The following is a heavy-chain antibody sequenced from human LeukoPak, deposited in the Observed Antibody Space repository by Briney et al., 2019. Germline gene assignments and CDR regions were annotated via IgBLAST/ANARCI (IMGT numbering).Heavy chain of an antibody. D-gene: IGHD2-2*02. J-gene: IGHJ5*02. V-gene: IGHV3-23*01. CDR3: ARDRPGRYCSTTSCFTASPFAP. CDR1: GFTFSSYA. CDR2: INGSGDNT. Sequence: GGSLRLSCVASGFTFSSYAMSWVRQAPGKGLEWVSDINGSGDNTYYADSVKGRFTISRDNSKNTLSLQMNSLRAEDTAIYYCARDRPGRYCSTTSCFTASPFAPWGQGTLVTVSS.